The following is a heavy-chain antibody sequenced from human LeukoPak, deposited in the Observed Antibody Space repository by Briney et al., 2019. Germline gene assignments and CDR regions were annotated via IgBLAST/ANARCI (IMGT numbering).Heavy chain of an antibody. V-gene: IGHV3-15*01. Sequence: GGSRRLSCAASGFSFSNAWMSWVRQAPGKGLEWVGRIKSNTDGGTTDYAAPVKGRFTISRDDSKNTLYLQMNSLKTEDTAVYYCTTHWDCSTTSCHSNAIDYWGQGTLVTVSS. CDR2: IKSNTDGGTT. CDR1: GFSFSNAW. J-gene: IGHJ4*02. CDR3: TTHWDCSTTSCHSNAIDY. D-gene: IGHD2-2*01.